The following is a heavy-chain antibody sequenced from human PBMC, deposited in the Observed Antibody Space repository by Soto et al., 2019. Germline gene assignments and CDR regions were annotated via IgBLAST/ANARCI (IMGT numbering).Heavy chain of an antibody. CDR3: ARRWGYAIDY. V-gene: IGHV4-59*08. Sequence: QVQLQESGPGLVKPSETLSLTCTVSGGSISSYYWSWIRQPPGKGLEWIGYIYYSGSTNYNPSLKSRVTTSVDTSKNQFSLKLSSVTAADTAVYYCARRWGYAIDYWGQGTLVTVSS. D-gene: IGHD2-8*01. CDR2: IYYSGST. J-gene: IGHJ4*02. CDR1: GGSISSYY.